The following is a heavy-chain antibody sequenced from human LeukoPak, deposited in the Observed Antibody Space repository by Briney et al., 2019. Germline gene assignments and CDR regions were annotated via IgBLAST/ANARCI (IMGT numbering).Heavy chain of an antibody. D-gene: IGHD3-22*01. V-gene: IGHV3-23*01. J-gene: IGHJ3*02. CDR2: ISGSGGST. CDR1: GFTFSSYA. Sequence: GGSLRLSCAASGFTFSSYAMSWVRQAPGKGLEWVSAISGSGGSTYYADSVKGRFTISRDNSKNTLYLQMNSLRAEDTAVYYCAISVGSIMIVGVFDIWGQGTMVTVSS. CDR3: AISVGSIMIVGVFDI.